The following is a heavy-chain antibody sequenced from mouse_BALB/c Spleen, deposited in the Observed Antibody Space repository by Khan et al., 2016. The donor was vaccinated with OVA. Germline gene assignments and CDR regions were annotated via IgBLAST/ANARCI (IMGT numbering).Heavy chain of an antibody. J-gene: IGHJ2*01. V-gene: IGHV1-7*01. CDR1: GYTFTTYW. Sequence: QIQLVQSGAELAKPGASVKMSCKASGYTFTTYWMHWVKQRPGQGLEWIGYINPTSGYTDYNQKFKDKATLTADKSSSTAYTQLSSLTSDDSAVYYCARDRIDYWGQGTTLTVSS. CDR3: ARDRIDY. CDR2: INPTSGYT.